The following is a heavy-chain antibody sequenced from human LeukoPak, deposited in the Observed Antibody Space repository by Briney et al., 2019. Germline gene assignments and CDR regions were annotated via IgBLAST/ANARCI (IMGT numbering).Heavy chain of an antibody. V-gene: IGHV3-15*01. J-gene: IGHJ4*02. Sequence: PGGSLRLSCAASGFSFKNVWMSWVRQAPGKGLEWVGRIKSKTHGGTTDYAAAEKGRFTISRDDSKSTLYLQMNSLKTEDTALYYCTTWNYDILTGYSIWGQGTLVTVSS. CDR3: TTWNYDILTGYSI. D-gene: IGHD3-9*01. CDR2: IKSKTHGGTT. CDR1: GFSFKNVW.